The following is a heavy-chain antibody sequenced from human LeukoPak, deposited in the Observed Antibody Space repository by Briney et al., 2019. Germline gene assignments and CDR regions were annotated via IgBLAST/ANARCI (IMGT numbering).Heavy chain of an antibody. J-gene: IGHJ4*02. D-gene: IGHD5-18*01. CDR1: GFTFSSYE. CDR2: ISSSGSVI. CDR3: ARGSGYSYGWLDY. Sequence: PGRSLRLSCAGSGFTFSSYEINWVRQAPGKGLEWVSSISSSGSVIYYADSVKGRFTISRDNAKNSLYLQINSLRAEDTAVYYCARGSGYSYGWLDYWGQGTLVTVSS. V-gene: IGHV3-48*03.